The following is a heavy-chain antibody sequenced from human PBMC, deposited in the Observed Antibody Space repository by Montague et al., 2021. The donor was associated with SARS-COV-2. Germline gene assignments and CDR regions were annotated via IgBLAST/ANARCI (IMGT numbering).Heavy chain of an antibody. J-gene: IGHJ6*02. V-gene: IGHV4-59*02. CDR1: IGSVDHYY. CDR3: ARGIPKTTVEV. CDR2: VFYSGNT. D-gene: IGHD4-17*01. Sequence: SETLSLTCTVSIGSVDHYYWMWIRRPPGKGLEWIGDVFYSGNTDYNPSLQRRATISVDRSTNQFSLRVTSATAADTAIYYCARGIPKTTVEVWGQGTTVTVSS.